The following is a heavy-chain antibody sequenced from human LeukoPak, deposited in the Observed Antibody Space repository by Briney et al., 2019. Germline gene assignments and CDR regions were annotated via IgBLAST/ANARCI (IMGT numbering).Heavy chain of an antibody. J-gene: IGHJ4*02. CDR2: IYSSGSA. D-gene: IGHD5-12*01. Sequence: SETPSLKCTVSGGSLNSYYWSWIRQPPGKGLEWIGCIYSSGSANYNPSLKSRVTMSLDTSKNQISLKLNSLTAADTAVYYCARMGGYSGYGTHWGQGTLVTVSS. V-gene: IGHV4-59*08. CDR3: ARMGGYSGYGTH. CDR1: GGSLNSYY.